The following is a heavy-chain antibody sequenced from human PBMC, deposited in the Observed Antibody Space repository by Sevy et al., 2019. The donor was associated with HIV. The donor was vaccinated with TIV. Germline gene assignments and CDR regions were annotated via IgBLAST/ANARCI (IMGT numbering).Heavy chain of an antibody. Sequence: SETLSLTCTVSGGSISSSSYYWGWIRQPPGKGLEWIGSIYYSGSTYYNPSLKSRVTISVDTSKNQFSLKLSSVTAADTAMYYCASYQFDYWGQGTLVTVSS. CDR2: IYYSGST. J-gene: IGHJ4*02. CDR3: ASYQFDY. CDR1: GGSISSSSYY. V-gene: IGHV4-39*01. D-gene: IGHD2-2*01.